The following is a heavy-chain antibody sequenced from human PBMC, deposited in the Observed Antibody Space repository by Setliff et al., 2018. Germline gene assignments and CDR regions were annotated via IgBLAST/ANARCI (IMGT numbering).Heavy chain of an antibody. V-gene: IGHV3-23*01. CDR2: ISASGRTT. J-gene: IGHJ6*02. D-gene: IGHD2-2*01. Sequence: GGSLRLSCAASRFTFSNYAMSWVRQAPGKGLEWVSAISASGRTTYSADSVKGRFTISRDNSKNTLSLQMNSLRAEDTAVYYCARGQEEVRVPAATGGAYYYYYGMDVWGQGTTVTVSS. CDR3: ARGQEEVRVPAATGGAYYYYYGMDV. CDR1: RFTFSNYA.